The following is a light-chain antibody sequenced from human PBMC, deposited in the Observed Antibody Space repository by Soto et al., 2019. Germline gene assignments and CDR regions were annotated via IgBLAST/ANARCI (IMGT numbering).Light chain of an antibody. CDR3: QHYNSYSEA. CDR2: AAS. Sequence: ILMTQSPSLLSSATGDRVPISCRMSQGISSYLAWYQQKPGKAPELLIYAASTLQSGVPSRFSGSGSGTEFTLTISSLQPDDFATYYCQHYNSYSEAFGQRTKVDI. V-gene: IGKV1D-8*03. CDR1: QGISSY. J-gene: IGKJ1*01.